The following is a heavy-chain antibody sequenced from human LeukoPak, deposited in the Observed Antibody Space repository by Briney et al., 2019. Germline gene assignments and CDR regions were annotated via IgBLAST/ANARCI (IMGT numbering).Heavy chain of an antibody. J-gene: IGHJ4*02. CDR1: GGSISSNNW. Sequence: PSETLSLTCAVSGGSISSNNWWSWVRQPPGKGLEWIGEIYHTGRTDYSPSLKSRVTVLVDKSKNQFSLRLTSVTAADTAVYYCASDGRDGFNLGHWGQGTLVTVSS. V-gene: IGHV4-4*02. CDR3: ASDGRDGFNLGH. CDR2: IYHTGRT. D-gene: IGHD5-24*01.